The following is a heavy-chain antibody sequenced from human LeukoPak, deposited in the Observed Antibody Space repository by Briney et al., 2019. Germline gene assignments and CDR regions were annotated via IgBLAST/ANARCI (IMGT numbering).Heavy chain of an antibody. J-gene: IGHJ3*02. V-gene: IGHV4-39*07. Sequence: SETLSLTCTVSGGSISSSSYYWGWIRQPPGKGLEWIGSIYYSGSTYYNPSLKSRVTISVDTSKNQFSLKLGSVTAADTAVYYCARGDYGGNSGLSDAFDIWGQGTMVTVSS. CDR3: ARGDYGGNSGLSDAFDI. CDR2: IYYSGST. D-gene: IGHD4-23*01. CDR1: GGSISSSSYY.